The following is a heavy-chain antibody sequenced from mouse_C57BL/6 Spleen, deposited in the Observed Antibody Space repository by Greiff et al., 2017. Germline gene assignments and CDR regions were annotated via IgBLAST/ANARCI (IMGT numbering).Heavy chain of an antibody. V-gene: IGHV1-50*01. J-gene: IGHJ2*01. CDR2: IDPSDSYT. Sequence: QVQLQQPGAELVKPGASVKLSCKASGYTFTSYWMQWVKQRPGQGLEWIGEIDPSDSYTNYNQKFKGKATLTVDTSSSTAYMQLSSLTSEDSAVYYCGRATVVTSYYFDSWGQATTLTDSS. CDR3: GRATVVTSYYFDS. CDR1: GYTFTSYW. D-gene: IGHD1-1*01.